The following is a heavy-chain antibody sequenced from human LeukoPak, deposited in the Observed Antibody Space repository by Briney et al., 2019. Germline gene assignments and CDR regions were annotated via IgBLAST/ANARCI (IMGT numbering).Heavy chain of an antibody. V-gene: IGHV3-23*01. Sequence: GGSLRLSCAASGFTFSSYAMSWVRQAPGKGLEWVSAISGSGGSTYYADSVKGRFTISRDNTKNTLYLQMNSLRAEDTAVYYCAKDSSSWYYFDYWGQGTLVTVSS. CDR3: AKDSSSWYYFDY. CDR1: GFTFSSYA. J-gene: IGHJ4*02. CDR2: ISGSGGST. D-gene: IGHD6-13*01.